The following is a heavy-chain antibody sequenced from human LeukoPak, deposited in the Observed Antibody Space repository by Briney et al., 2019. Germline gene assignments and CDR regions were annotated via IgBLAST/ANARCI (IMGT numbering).Heavy chain of an antibody. CDR1: GFTFSSYA. J-gene: IGHJ4*02. CDR3: ARGPMVVTPIDY. CDR2: ISGSGGST. D-gene: IGHD4-23*01. V-gene: IGHV3-23*01. Sequence: QPGGSLRLSCAASGFTFSSYAMSWVRQAPGKGLEWVSAISGSGGSTYYADSVKGRFTISRDNAKNSLYLQMNSLRAEDTAVYYCARGPMVVTPIDYWGQGTLVTVSS.